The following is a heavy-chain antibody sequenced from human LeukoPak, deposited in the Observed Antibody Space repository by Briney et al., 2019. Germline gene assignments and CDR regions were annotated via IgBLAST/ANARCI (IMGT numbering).Heavy chain of an antibody. CDR1: GGSISSSNW. CDR2: IYDSGST. Sequence: PSETLSLTCAVSGGSISSSNWWSWVRPPPGKGMEWIGEIYDSGSTNYNPSLKSRVTISVDKSKNQFSVKLSSVTAADTAVYYCASGSGSYNDAFDIWGQGTMVTVSS. CDR3: ASGSGSYNDAFDI. V-gene: IGHV4-4*02. J-gene: IGHJ3*02. D-gene: IGHD3-10*01.